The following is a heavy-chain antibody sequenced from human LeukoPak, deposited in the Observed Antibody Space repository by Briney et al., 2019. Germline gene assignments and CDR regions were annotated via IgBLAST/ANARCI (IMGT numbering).Heavy chain of an antibody. D-gene: IGHD3-16*01. CDR3: AAGGDSAKAGY. V-gene: IGHV4-38-2*01. CDR1: GYSISSGYY. Sequence: PSETLSLTCAVSGYSISSGYYWGWIRQPPGKGLEWIGTIHYSGTSIFYSPSLESRVTLFADTSTNQFSLNLRSVTAADTAVYFCAAGGDSAKAGYWGHGTLVTVSS. CDR2: IHYSGTSI. J-gene: IGHJ4*01.